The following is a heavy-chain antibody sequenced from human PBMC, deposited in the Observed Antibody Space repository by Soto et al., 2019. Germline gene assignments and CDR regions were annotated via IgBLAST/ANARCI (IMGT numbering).Heavy chain of an antibody. D-gene: IGHD5-12*01. CDR3: ARGKGSDYDNWFDP. V-gene: IGHV4-31*03. CDR2: IYYSGST. J-gene: IGHJ5*02. CDR1: GGSISSGGYY. Sequence: QVQLQESGPGLVKPSQTLSLTCTVSGGSISSGGYYWSWIRQHPGKGLEWIGYIYYSGSTYYNPSLKSRVTISVDTSKNQFSLKLSSVTAVDTAVYYCARGKGSDYDNWFDPWGQGTLVTVSS.